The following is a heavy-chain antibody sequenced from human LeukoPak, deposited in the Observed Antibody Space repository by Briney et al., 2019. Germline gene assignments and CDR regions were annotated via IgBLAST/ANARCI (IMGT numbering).Heavy chain of an antibody. CDR2: ISAYNGNT. V-gene: IGHV1-18*04. J-gene: IGHJ5*02. CDR1: GYTFTSYG. D-gene: IGHD4-17*01. CDR3: AQHDYGDWFDP. Sequence: EASVKVSCKASGYTFTSYGISWVRQAPGQGLEWMGWISAYNGNTNYAQEPQGRVTMTTDTSTSTAYMELRSLRSDDTAVYYCAQHDYGDWFDPWGQGTLVTVSS.